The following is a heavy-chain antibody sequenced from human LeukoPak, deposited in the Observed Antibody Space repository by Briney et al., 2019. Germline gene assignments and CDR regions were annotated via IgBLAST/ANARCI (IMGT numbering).Heavy chain of an antibody. V-gene: IGHV3-11*04. Sequence: GGSLRLSCAASGITFSDHYMSWIRQAPGKGLEWLSYISSGGDSIYYADSVKGRFTISRDNAKNSVSLQMNSLRAEDTAVYYCAKKIESRDIVVVVAATFDYWGQGTLVTVSS. CDR2: ISSGGDSI. CDR1: GITFSDHY. J-gene: IGHJ4*02. CDR3: AKKIESRDIVVVVAATFDY. D-gene: IGHD2-15*01.